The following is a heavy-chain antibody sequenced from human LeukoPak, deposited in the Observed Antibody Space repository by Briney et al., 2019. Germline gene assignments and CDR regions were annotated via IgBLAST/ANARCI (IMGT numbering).Heavy chain of an antibody. D-gene: IGHD3-3*01. V-gene: IGHV4-61*02. CDR3: ARARGGVLRFLEWLLEKNWFDP. CDR2: IYTSGST. J-gene: IGHJ5*02. CDR1: GGSISSGSYY. Sequence: PSETLSLTCTVSGGSISSGSYYWSWIRQPAGKGLEWIGRIYTSGSTNYNPSLKSRVTISVDTSKNQFSLKLSSVTAADTAVYYCARARGGVLRFLEWLLEKNWFDPWGQGTLVTVSS.